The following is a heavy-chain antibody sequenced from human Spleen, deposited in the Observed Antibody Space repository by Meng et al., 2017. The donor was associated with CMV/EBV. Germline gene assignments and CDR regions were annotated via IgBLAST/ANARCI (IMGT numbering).Heavy chain of an antibody. V-gene: IGHV3-21*01. CDR3: ARDISGGYGPTYYYYGMDV. D-gene: IGHD3-10*01. CDR2: ISSSSSYI. CDR1: GFTFSSYD. J-gene: IGHJ6*02. Sequence: GESLKISCAASGFTFSSYDMNWVRQAPGKGLEWVSSISSSSSYIYYADSVKGRFTISRDNAKNSLYLQMNSLRAEDTAVYYCARDISGGYGPTYYYYGMDVWGQGTTVTVSS.